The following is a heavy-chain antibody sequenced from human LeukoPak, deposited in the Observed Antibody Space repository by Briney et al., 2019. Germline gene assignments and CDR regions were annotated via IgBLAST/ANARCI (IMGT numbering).Heavy chain of an antibody. D-gene: IGHD1-14*01. CDR3: ASVYIGY. Sequence: SETLSLTCAVYGASFSYDYWSWIRQAPGKGLEWIGEINHSGSITYNPSLKSRVTISAEKSKSQFSLRLTSVTAADTAVYYCASVYIGYWGQGTLVTVSS. J-gene: IGHJ4*02. CDR2: INHSGSI. CDR1: GASFSYDY. V-gene: IGHV4-34*01.